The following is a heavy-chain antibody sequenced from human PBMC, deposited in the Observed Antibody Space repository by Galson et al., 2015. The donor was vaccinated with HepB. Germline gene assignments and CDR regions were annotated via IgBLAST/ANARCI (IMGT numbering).Heavy chain of an antibody. CDR1: GYSSTTYY. D-gene: IGHD4-23*01. CDR3: ARGNSVDY. CDR2: INPSGDST. Sequence: SVKVSCKASGYSSTTYYIHWVRQAPGQGLEWMGIINPSGDSTNYAQKFQGRVTMTRDTSTTTAFMELSSLTSEDTAVYYCARGNSVDYWGQGTLVSVSS. V-gene: IGHV1-46*01. J-gene: IGHJ4*02.